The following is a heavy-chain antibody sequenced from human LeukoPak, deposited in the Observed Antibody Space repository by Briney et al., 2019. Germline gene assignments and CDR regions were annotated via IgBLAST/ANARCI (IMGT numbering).Heavy chain of an antibody. CDR2: MYYSGST. Sequence: SETLSLTRTVSGGAISFYYWSWIRQPPGKGLDWIAYMYYSGSTNYNPSLKSRVTISVDTSKNQFSLKLSSVTAADTAVYYCARGGSIVGATPHDTFDIWGQGTMVTVSS. J-gene: IGHJ3*02. V-gene: IGHV4-59*01. D-gene: IGHD1-26*01. CDR1: GGAISFYY. CDR3: ARGGSIVGATPHDTFDI.